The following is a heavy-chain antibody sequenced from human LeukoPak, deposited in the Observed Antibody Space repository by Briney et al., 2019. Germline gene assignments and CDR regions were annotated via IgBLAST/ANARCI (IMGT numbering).Heavy chain of an antibody. CDR3: ARGWRYFDC. D-gene: IGHD3-9*01. J-gene: IGHJ4*02. Sequence: PGGSLRLSCAASGLTFSSYSMNWVRQAPGKGLEWVSYISSSGSTRYYADSVKGRFTISRDSAKNSLYLQMDSLRAEDTAVYYCARGWRYFDCWGQGTLVTVSS. V-gene: IGHV3-48*04. CDR1: GLTFSSYS. CDR2: ISSSGSTR.